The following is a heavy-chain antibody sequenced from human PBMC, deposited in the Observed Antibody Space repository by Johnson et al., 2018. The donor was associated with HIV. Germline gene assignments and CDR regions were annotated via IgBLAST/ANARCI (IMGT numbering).Heavy chain of an antibody. V-gene: IGHV3-66*01. Sequence: VQLVESGGGLVQPGRSLTLACAASGFTVSSNYMNWVRQAPGKGLEWVSVIYSGGRTYYADSVKGRFTISRDNSKNTLYLQMSSLRVEDTAVYYCARDLVGVVAAAGPVGDAADIWGQGTMVTVSS. D-gene: IGHD6-13*01. CDR3: ARDLVGVVAAAGPVGDAADI. CDR1: GFTVSSNY. J-gene: IGHJ3*02. CDR2: IYSGGRT.